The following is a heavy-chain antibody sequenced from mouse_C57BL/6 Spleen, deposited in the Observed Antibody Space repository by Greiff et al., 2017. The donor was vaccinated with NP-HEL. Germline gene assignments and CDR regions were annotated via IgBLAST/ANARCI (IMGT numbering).Heavy chain of an antibody. D-gene: IGHD1-1*01. CDR1: GYTFTSYW. V-gene: IGHV1-69*01. J-gene: IGHJ3*01. CDR3: ARNYYGSSYWFAY. CDR2: IDPSDSYT. Sequence: QVQLKQSGAELVMPGASVKLSCKASGYTFTSYWMHWVKQRPGQGLEWIGEIDPSDSYTNYNQKFKGKSTLTADKSSSTAYMQLSSLTSEDSAVYYCARNYYGSSYWFAYWGQGTLVTVSA.